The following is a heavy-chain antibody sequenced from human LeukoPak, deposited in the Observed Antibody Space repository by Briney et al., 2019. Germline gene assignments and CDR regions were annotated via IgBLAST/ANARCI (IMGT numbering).Heavy chain of an antibody. CDR3: ARTVPYSSSWLEFDP. Sequence: GGSLRLSCAASGFTVSSNYMSWVRQAPGKGLEWVSVIYSGGSTYYADSVKGRFTISRDNSKNTLYLQMNSLRAEDTAVYYCARTVPYSSSWLEFDPWGQGTLVTVSS. D-gene: IGHD6-13*01. V-gene: IGHV3-66*01. J-gene: IGHJ5*02. CDR2: IYSGGST. CDR1: GFTVSSNY.